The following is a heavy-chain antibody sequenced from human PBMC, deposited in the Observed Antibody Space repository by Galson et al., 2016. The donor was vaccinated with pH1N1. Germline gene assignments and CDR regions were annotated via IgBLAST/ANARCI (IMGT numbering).Heavy chain of an antibody. V-gene: IGHV4-61*09. CDR3: ARDRSVLRYFDWLPNWFDP. CDR1: GASISSGGYH. D-gene: IGHD3-9*01. Sequence: TLSLTCTVSGASISSGGYHWSWIRRSAGKGLEWIGHVYSSGRTNYSPSLTSRVTISIDTSKNQFSLKLDSVTAAVTAIYYCARDRSVLRYFDWLPNWFDPWGQGALVTVSS. J-gene: IGHJ5*02. CDR2: VYSSGRT.